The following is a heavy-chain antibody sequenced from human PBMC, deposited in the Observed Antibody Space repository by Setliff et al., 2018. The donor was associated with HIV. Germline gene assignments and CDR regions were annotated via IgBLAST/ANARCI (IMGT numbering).Heavy chain of an antibody. Sequence: SVKVSCKTSGFTFSNYAIHWVRQAPGQGLAWMGWINAGNGDTRYSPKFQGRVTFTRDSSASTVYMEMSSLRSEDTAMFYCARGDFDFWGQGTPVTVSS. CDR1: GFTFSNYA. D-gene: IGHD2-21*01. J-gene: IGHJ4*02. CDR3: ARGDFDF. CDR2: INAGNGDT. V-gene: IGHV1-3*01.